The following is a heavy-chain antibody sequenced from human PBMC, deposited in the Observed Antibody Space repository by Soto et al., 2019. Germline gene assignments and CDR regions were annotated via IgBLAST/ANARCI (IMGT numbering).Heavy chain of an antibody. V-gene: IGHV3-23*01. D-gene: IGHD2-2*01. CDR2: ISGSGGST. CDR1: GFTFSSYA. J-gene: IGHJ4*02. CDR3: AKDQASTSLIYYFDY. Sequence: GGSLRLSCAASGFTFSSYAMSWVRQAPGKGLEWVSAISGSGGSTYYADSVKGRFTISRDNSKNTLYLQMNSLRAEDTAVYYCAKDQASTSLIYYFDYWGQGTLVTVSS.